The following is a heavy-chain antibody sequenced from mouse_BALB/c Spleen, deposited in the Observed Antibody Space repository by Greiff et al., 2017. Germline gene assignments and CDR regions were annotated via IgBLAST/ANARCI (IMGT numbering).Heavy chain of an antibody. V-gene: IGHV5-17*02. D-gene: IGHD1-1*01. J-gene: IGHJ2*01. CDR1: GFTFSSFG. CDR3: AVIYYGSLDY. Sequence: EVQGVESGGGLVQPGGSRKLSCAASGFTFSSFGMHWVRQAPEKGLEWVAYISSGSSTIYYADTVKGRFTISRDNPKNTLFLQMTSLRSEDTAMYYCAVIYYGSLDYWGQGTTLTVSS. CDR2: ISSGSSTI.